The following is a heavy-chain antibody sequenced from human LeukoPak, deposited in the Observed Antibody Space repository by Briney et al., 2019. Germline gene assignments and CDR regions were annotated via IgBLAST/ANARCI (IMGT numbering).Heavy chain of an antibody. J-gene: IGHJ2*01. CDR3: ARGDWFFAL. Sequence: SETLSLTCTVSGDSISSSSYYWGWIRQPPGKGLEWIGSIYYSGSTYYNPSLKSRVTMSLDTSKNQFSLKLTSVAAADTAVFYCARGDWFFALWGRGTLVTVSS. CDR1: GDSISSSSYY. CDR2: IYYSGST. V-gene: IGHV4-39*07.